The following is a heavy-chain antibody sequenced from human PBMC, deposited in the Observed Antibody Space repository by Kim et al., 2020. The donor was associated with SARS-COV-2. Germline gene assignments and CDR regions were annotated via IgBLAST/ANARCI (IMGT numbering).Heavy chain of an antibody. V-gene: IGHV3-30*02. J-gene: IGHJ6*03. CDR3: AKGYMDV. CDR2: DGSNK. Sequence: DGSNKYYADPVKGRFTISRDKSKNTLYLQMNSLRSEDTAVYYCAKGYMDVWGQGTTVTVSS.